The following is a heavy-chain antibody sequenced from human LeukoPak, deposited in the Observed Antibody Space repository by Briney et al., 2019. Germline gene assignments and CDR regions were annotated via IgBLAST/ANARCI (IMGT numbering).Heavy chain of an antibody. D-gene: IGHD2-2*01. Sequence: TPSETLSLTCTVSGGSISSGGYYWSWIRQHPGKGLEWIGYIYYSGSTYYNPSLKSRVTVSVDTSKNQSSLKLSSVTAADTAVYYCAREPRSRYCSSTSCYLFDYWGQGTLVTVSS. J-gene: IGHJ4*02. CDR2: IYYSGST. V-gene: IGHV4-31*03. CDR3: AREPRSRYCSSTSCYLFDY. CDR1: GGSISSGGYY.